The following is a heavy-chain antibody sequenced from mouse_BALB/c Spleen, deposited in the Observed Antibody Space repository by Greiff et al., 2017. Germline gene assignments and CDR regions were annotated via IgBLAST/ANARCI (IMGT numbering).Heavy chain of an antibody. Sequence: QVQLKQSGAELVRPGVSVKISCKGSGYTFTDYAMHWVKQSHAKSLEWIGVISTYYGDASYNQKFKGKATMTVDKSSSTAYMELARLTSEDSAIYCCARGLRGFAYWGQGTLVTVSA. J-gene: IGHJ3*01. CDR3: ARGLRGFAY. CDR1: GYTFTDYA. V-gene: IGHV1S137*01. CDR2: ISTYYGDA. D-gene: IGHD2-4*01.